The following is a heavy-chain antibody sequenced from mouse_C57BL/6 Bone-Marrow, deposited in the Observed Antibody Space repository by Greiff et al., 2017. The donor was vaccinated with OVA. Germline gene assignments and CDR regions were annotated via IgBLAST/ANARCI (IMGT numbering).Heavy chain of an antibody. CDR3: ASCSSYPYYYAMDY. CDR1: GFNIKNTY. J-gene: IGHJ4*01. V-gene: IGHV14-3*01. Sequence: VQLQQSVAELVRPGASVKLSCTASGFNIKNTYMHWVKQRPEQGLEWIGRIDPANGNTKYAPKFQGKATITAETSSNTDYLQLSSLTSEDTAIYYCASCSSYPYYYAMDYWGQGTSATVSS. CDR2: IDPANGNT. D-gene: IGHD1-1*01.